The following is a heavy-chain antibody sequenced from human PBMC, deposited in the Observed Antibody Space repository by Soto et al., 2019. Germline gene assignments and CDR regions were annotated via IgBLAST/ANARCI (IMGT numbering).Heavy chain of an antibody. CDR3: ARSIAAADTIDY. D-gene: IGHD6-13*01. Sequence: PSETLSLTCTVSGGSISSGGYYWSWIRQHRGEGLEWIGYIYYSGSTYYNPSLKSRVTISVDTSKNQFSLKLSSVTAADTAVYYCARSIAAADTIDYWGQGTLVTVSS. J-gene: IGHJ4*02. CDR2: IYYSGST. CDR1: GGSISSGGYY. V-gene: IGHV4-31*03.